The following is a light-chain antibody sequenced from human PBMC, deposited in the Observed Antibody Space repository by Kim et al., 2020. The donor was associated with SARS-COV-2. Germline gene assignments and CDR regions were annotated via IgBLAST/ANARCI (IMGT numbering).Light chain of an antibody. J-gene: IGLJ1*01. CDR3: QAWDSNTRI. Sequence: ESPGQTASITFFGDKLGNKYVSWNQQRPGQSPVLVIYHRVKRPSGIPERFSASNSGNTATLTISGTQPTDEADYYCQAWDSNTRIFGSGTKVTVL. CDR1: KLGNKY. CDR2: HRV. V-gene: IGLV3-1*01.